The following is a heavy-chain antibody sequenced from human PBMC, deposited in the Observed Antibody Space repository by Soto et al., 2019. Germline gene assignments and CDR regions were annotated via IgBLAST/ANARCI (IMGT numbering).Heavy chain of an antibody. V-gene: IGHV3-33*01. D-gene: IGHD1-1*01. CDR2: IWFDGTNK. CDR3: ARDKHFLQKVANEFYP. J-gene: IGHJ5*02. Sequence: GGSLRLACAATGFSLNTYAIHWVRQAPGKGLEWVAVIWFDGTNKYYGDSVKGRFTISRDISKNTLYPQMNSLSADDTAVYYRARDKHFLQKVANEFYPWGQGNLVPASS. CDR1: GFSLNTYA.